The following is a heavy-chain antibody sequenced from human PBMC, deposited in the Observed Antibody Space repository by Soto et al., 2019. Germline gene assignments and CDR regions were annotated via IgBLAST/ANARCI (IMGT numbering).Heavy chain of an antibody. D-gene: IGHD3-3*02. J-gene: IGHJ6*03. CDR1: GFTFSNAW. CDR3: TTDSTSFFGVVRYYHYYMDF. CDR2: IKSKTDGGTT. V-gene: IGHV3-15*01. Sequence: PGGSLRLSCAASGFTFSNAWMSWVRQAPGKGLEWVGRIKSKTDGGTTDYAAPVKGRFTISRDDSKNTLYLQMNSLKTEDTAVYYCTTDSTSFFGVVRYYHYYMDFWGKGTTVTVSS.